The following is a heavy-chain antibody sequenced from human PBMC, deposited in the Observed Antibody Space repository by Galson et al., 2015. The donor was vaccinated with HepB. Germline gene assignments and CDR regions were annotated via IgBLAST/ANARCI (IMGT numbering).Heavy chain of an antibody. V-gene: IGHV3-30-3*01. CDR1: GFTFSSYD. J-gene: IGHJ4*02. CDR2: ISYDGSNK. Sequence: SLRLSCAASGFTFSSYDMHWVRQATGKGLEWVAVISYDGSNKYYADSVKGRFTISRDNSKNTLYPQMNSLRAEDTAVYYCARDTGTDYWGQGTLVTVSS. CDR3: ARDTGTDY. D-gene: IGHD1-14*01.